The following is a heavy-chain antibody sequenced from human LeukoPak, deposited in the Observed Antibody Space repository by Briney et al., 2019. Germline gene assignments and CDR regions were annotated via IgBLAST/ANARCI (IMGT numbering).Heavy chain of an antibody. V-gene: IGHV3-66*01. Sequence: GGSLRLSCAASGFTVSSNYMSWVRQAPGKGLEWVSVIYSGGSTYYADSVKGRFTISRDNSKNTLYLQMNSLRAEDTAVYYCARVRAVAGNQDDYWGQGTLVTVSS. J-gene: IGHJ4*02. CDR1: GFTVSSNY. CDR2: IYSGGST. CDR3: ARVRAVAGNQDDY. D-gene: IGHD6-19*01.